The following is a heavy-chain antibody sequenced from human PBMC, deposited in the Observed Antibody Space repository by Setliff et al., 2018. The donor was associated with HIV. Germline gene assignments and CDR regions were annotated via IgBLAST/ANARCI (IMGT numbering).Heavy chain of an antibody. CDR3: ARAAYDAVDWLDP. Sequence: SETLSLTCAVSSESIVSYYWNWIRQPPGRGLEWIGYIHTSGRTKYNPSLKSRLTILVDTSKKQFSLRLTSVTAADTAVYYCARAAYDAVDWLDPWGQGTLVTVSS. J-gene: IGHJ5*02. V-gene: IGHV4-4*08. D-gene: IGHD1-1*01. CDR1: SESIVSYY. CDR2: IHTSGRT.